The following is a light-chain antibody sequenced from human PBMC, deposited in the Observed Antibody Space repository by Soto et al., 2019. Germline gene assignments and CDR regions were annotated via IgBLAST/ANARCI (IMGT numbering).Light chain of an antibody. CDR3: QQYSTRRP. Sequence: DLQMTQSPSTLSAFVGDRVTITCRASQSISSWLAWYQQKPGKAPKVLIYKASSLESGVRSRFSSSGSGTEFTLTISSLQPEAVATSYCQQYSTRRPLGQGTKVEI. CDR1: QSISSW. V-gene: IGKV1-5*03. J-gene: IGKJ1*01. CDR2: KAS.